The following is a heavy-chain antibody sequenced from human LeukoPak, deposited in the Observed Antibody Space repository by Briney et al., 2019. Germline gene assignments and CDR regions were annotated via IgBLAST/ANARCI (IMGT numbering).Heavy chain of an antibody. CDR2: IYYSGST. V-gene: IGHV4-39*01. CDR1: GGSISSSSYY. CDR3: ARPIRFGVVMEGWLDP. D-gene: IGHD3-3*01. J-gene: IGHJ5*02. Sequence: PSETLSLACTVSGGSISSSSYYWGWIRQPPGKGLEWIGSIYYSGSTYYNPSLKSRVTISVDTSKNQFSLKLSSVTAADTAVYYCARPIRFGVVMEGWLDPWGQGTLVTVSS.